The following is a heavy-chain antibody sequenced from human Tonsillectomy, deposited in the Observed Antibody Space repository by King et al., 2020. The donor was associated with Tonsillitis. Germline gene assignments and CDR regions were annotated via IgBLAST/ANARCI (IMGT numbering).Heavy chain of an antibody. D-gene: IGHD6-19*01. J-gene: IGHJ6*02. Sequence: VQLVESGGGVVQPGRSLRLSCVASGFTFSSYGMHWVRQAPGKGLDWVAVISDDGSNKYYADSVKGRFTISRDNSKNTLYLQMNSLRSEDTAVYYCAKSNGGGIAVAGTISYYYGMAVWGQGTTVTVSS. V-gene: IGHV3-30*18. CDR3: AKSNGGGIAVAGTISYYYGMAV. CDR2: ISDDGSNK. CDR1: GFTFSSYG.